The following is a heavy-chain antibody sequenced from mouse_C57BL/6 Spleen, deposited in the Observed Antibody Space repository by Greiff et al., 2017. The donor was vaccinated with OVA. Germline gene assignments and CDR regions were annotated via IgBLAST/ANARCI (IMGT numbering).Heavy chain of an antibody. J-gene: IGHJ3*01. CDR2: IYPRDGST. CDR1: GYTFTSYD. D-gene: IGHD4-1*01. V-gene: IGHV1-85*01. CDR3: ARDAGTGGFAY. Sequence: VQLQQSGPELVKPGASVKLSCKASGYTFTSYDINWVKQRPGQGLEWIGWIYPRDGSTKYNEKFKGKATLTVDTSSSTAYMELHSLTSEDSAVYFCARDAGTGGFAYWGQGTLVTVSA.